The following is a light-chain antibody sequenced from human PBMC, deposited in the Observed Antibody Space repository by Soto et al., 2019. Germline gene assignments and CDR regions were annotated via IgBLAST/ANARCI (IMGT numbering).Light chain of an antibody. V-gene: IGKV1-5*01. CDR2: DAS. J-gene: IGKJ1*01. CDR1: QSISSW. CDR3: HQYNSFWT. Sequence: DIQMTQSPSTLSASVGDRVTITCRASQSISSWLAWYQQKPGKAPRLLIYDASYLERGVPSRFSGSGSGTEFTLTISDLQSDDLATYYCHQYNSFWTFGQGTKVDIK.